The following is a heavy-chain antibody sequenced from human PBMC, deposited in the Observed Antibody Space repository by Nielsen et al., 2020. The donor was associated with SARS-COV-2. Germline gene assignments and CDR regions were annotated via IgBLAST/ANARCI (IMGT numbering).Heavy chain of an antibody. Sequence: ASVKVSCKASGYTLTSYGISWVRQAPGQGLEWMGWISAYNGNTNYAQKLQGRVTMTTDTSTSTAYMELRSLRSDDTAVYYCARAGLELWSEGGLADYWGQGTLVTVSS. CDR2: ISAYNGNT. V-gene: IGHV1-18*01. CDR3: ARAGLELWSEGGLADY. CDR1: GYTLTSYG. D-gene: IGHD1-7*01. J-gene: IGHJ4*02.